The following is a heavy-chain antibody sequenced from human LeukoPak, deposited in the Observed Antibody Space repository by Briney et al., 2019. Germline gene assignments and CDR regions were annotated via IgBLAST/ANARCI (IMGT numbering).Heavy chain of an antibody. Sequence: GGSLRLSCAASGFTSSTYAMNWVRQAPGKGLEWVSSISRGTDHIYYADSVKGRFTISRDNAKNSLYLQMNSLRAEDTAVYYCAADSEFDITASFDFWGQGTLVTVSS. CDR3: AADSEFDITASFDF. D-gene: IGHD3-10*01. CDR1: GFTSSTYA. CDR2: ISRGTDHI. J-gene: IGHJ4*02. V-gene: IGHV3-21*01.